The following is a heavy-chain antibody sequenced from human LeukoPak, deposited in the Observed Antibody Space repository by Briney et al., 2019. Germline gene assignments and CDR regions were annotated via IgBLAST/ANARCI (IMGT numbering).Heavy chain of an antibody. Sequence: GGSLRLSCAASGFTFSSYWMHWVRQAPGKGLVWVSRINSDGSSTYYADSVKGRFTISRDNSKSTLYLQMNSLRAEDTAVYYCAKDPPRIAVAGRDDCWGQGTLVTVSS. CDR1: GFTFSSYW. CDR2: INSDGSST. CDR3: AKDPPRIAVAGRDDC. D-gene: IGHD6-19*01. J-gene: IGHJ4*02. V-gene: IGHV3-74*01.